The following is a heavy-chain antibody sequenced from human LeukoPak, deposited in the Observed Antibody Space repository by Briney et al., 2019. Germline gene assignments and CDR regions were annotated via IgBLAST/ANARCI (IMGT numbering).Heavy chain of an antibody. J-gene: IGHJ4*02. CDR1: GGSISNYY. Sequence: SETLSLTCTVSGGSISNYYWSWIRQAPGKGLEWIGYMYYSGSTDYNPSLKSRVTTSVDTSKNQFSLKLSSVTAADTAVYYCARGNYYDSSGTSDYWGQGTLVTVSS. V-gene: IGHV4-59*01. CDR2: MYYSGST. CDR3: ARGNYYDSSGTSDY. D-gene: IGHD3-22*01.